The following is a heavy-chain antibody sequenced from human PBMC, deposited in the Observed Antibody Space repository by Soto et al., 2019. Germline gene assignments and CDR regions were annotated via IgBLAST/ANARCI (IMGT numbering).Heavy chain of an antibody. Sequence: EVQLLESGGNLVQPGESLRLSCTVSGFIFNNYAMTWVRQAPGKGLEWVSSIGGGGARKYYADSVKGRFTISRDNSKNTLYLQMVSLRAEDTALYYCAKDEDGSGSYYNGPYDPWGQGTLVTVSS. D-gene: IGHD3-10*01. CDR2: IGGGGARK. V-gene: IGHV3-23*01. CDR3: AKDEDGSGSYYNGPYDP. J-gene: IGHJ5*02. CDR1: GFIFNNYA.